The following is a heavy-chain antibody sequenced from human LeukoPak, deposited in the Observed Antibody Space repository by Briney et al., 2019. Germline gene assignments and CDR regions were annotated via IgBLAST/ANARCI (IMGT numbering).Heavy chain of an antibody. CDR3: AMEVLYSGSYPYFDY. CDR1: GGSISSSSYY. J-gene: IGHJ4*02. D-gene: IGHD1-26*01. CDR2: IYYSGST. Sequence: SETLSLTCTVSGGSISSSSYYWGWIRQPPGKGLEWIGSIYYSGSTYYNPSLKSRVTISVDTSKNQFSLKLSSVTAADTAVYYCAMEVLYSGSYPYFDYWGQGTLVTVSS. V-gene: IGHV4-39*01.